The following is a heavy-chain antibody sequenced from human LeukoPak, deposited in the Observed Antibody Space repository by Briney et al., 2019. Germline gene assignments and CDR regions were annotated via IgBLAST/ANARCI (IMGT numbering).Heavy chain of an antibody. D-gene: IGHD3-22*01. CDR3: ARDPGRDYDSSGYYVDYFDY. CDR2: IIPIFGTA. Sequence: SVKVSCKASGGTFSSYAISWVRQAPGQVLEWMGRIIPIFGTANYAQKFQGRVRITTDESTSTAYMELSSLRSEDTAVYYCARDPGRDYDSSGYYVDYFDYWGQGTLVTVSS. J-gene: IGHJ4*02. CDR1: GGTFSSYA. V-gene: IGHV1-69*05.